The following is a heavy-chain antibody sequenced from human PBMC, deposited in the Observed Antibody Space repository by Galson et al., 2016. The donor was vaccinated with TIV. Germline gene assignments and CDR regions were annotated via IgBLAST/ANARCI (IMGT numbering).Heavy chain of an antibody. CDR2: LYTSGST. D-gene: IGHD3-3*01. Sequence: LSLTCTVSGASISDYYWSWIRQPAGKGLEWIGRLYTSGSTKYNSSLKSRVTMSADTSKNQFSLKVTSVSAADTAMYYCARLPTIFGVVTPYFDYWGQGTLVTVSS. CDR3: ARLPTIFGVVTPYFDY. CDR1: GASISDYY. J-gene: IGHJ4*02. V-gene: IGHV4-4*07.